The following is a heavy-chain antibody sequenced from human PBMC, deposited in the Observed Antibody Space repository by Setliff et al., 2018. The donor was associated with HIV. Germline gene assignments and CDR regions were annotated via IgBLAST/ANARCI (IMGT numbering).Heavy chain of an antibody. CDR2: ISGSGGST. CDR1: GFTFSSYA. J-gene: IGHJ4*02. V-gene: IGHV3-23*01. CDR3: AKDPRAAVATICDY. D-gene: IGHD5-12*01. Sequence: GESLKISCAASGFTFSSYAMSWVRQAPGKGLEWVSAISGSGGSTYYADSVKGRFTISRDNSKNTLYLQMNSLRAEDTAVYYCAKDPRAAVATICDYWGQGTLGTVSS.